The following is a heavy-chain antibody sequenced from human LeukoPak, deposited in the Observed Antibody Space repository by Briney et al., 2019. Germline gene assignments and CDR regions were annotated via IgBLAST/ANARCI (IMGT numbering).Heavy chain of an antibody. Sequence: SQTLSLTCTVSGGSISSGGYYWSWIRQHPGKCLERTGYIYYSGSTYYNPSRKSRVTISVDTSKNQFSLKLSSVNAADTAVYYCARECSSTSCAPVWGQGTLVTVSS. J-gene: IGHJ4*02. CDR3: ARECSSTSCAPV. CDR1: GGSISSGGYY. V-gene: IGHV4-31*03. D-gene: IGHD2-2*01. CDR2: IYYSGST.